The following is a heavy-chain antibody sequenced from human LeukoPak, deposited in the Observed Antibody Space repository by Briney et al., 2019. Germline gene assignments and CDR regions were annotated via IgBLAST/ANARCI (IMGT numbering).Heavy chain of an antibody. Sequence: GGSLRLSCAASEFSFGSNWMSWVRQAPGKGLEWVAVIKPDARKKYYVGSLKGRFTISRDNAKNSLFLQMNSLRVEDTAVYYCASTANNWFDPWGQGTLVTVSS. V-gene: IGHV3-7*05. CDR3: ASTANNWFDP. J-gene: IGHJ5*02. D-gene: IGHD5-18*01. CDR1: EFSFGSNW. CDR2: IKPDARKK.